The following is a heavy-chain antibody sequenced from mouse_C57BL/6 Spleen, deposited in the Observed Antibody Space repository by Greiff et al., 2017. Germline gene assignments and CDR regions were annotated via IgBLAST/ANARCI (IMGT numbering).Heavy chain of an antibody. V-gene: IGHV5-6*01. Sequence: EVKLVESGGDLVKPGGSLKLSCAASGFTFSSYGMSWVRQTPDKRLEWVATISSGGSYTYYPDNVKGRFTISRDNAKNNLYLQMSSLNSEDTAMYYCARHEGADRDYVAWFAYWGQGTLVTVSA. CDR2: ISSGGSYT. CDR1: GFTFSSYG. CDR3: ARHEGADRDYVAWFAY. D-gene: IGHD2-4*01. J-gene: IGHJ3*01.